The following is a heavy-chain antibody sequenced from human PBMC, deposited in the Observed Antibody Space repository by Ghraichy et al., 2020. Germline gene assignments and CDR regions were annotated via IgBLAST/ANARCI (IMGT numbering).Heavy chain of an antibody. V-gene: IGHV3-23*01. D-gene: IGHD6-13*01. J-gene: IGHJ6*02. CDR3: AKGIAAGTSTISYYYNGMDV. CDR2: ISGSGDST. Sequence: GGSLRLSCAASGFTFSSYVLSWVRQAPGKGLEWVSAISGSGDSTYYPDSVKGRFTISRDNSKNTLYLQMNSLRVEDTAVYYCAKGIAAGTSTISYYYNGMDVWGQGSTVPVSS. CDR1: GFTFSSYV.